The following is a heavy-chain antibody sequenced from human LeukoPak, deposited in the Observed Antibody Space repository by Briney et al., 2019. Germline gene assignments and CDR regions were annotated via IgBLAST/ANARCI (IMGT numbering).Heavy chain of an antibody. CDR3: ARGYYAPDY. CDR1: GYTFTSYY. D-gene: IGHD2-2*01. J-gene: IGHJ4*02. Sequence: GASVNVSCKASGYTFTSYYMHWVRQAPGQGLEWMGIINPSGDRTNYSQKFQGRVTMTRDTSTSTVYMELSSLRSEDTAVYYCARGYYAPDYWGPGTLVTISS. V-gene: IGHV1-46*01. CDR2: INPSGDRT.